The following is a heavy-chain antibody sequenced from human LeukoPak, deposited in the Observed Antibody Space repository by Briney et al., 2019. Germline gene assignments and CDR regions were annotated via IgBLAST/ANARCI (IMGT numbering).Heavy chain of an antibody. Sequence: PSETPSLTCTVSGGSISSSSYYWGWIRQPPGKGLEWIGSIYYSGSTYYNPSLKSRVTISVDTSKNQFSLKLSSVTAADMAVYYCARLPGINYDFWSGDAFDIWGQGTMVTVSS. J-gene: IGHJ3*02. V-gene: IGHV4-39*01. CDR1: GGSISSSSYY. CDR2: IYYSGST. CDR3: ARLPGINYDFWSGDAFDI. D-gene: IGHD3-3*01.